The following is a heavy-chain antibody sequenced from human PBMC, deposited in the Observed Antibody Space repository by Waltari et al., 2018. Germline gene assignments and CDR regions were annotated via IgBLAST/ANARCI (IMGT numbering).Heavy chain of an antibody. J-gene: IGHJ4*02. CDR3: GRDRGFAY. CDR1: GFYFSDYW. Sequence: EVQLVESGGGLVQPGGSLRLSCAASGFYFSDYWMSWVRQAPGKGLEWVANIAQDGSKTYYVDSVKGRFTIARDNTKNLVYLQMRGLRDDDTAVYYCGRDRGFAYWGQGALVAVSA. CDR2: IAQDGSKT. V-gene: IGHV3-7*03.